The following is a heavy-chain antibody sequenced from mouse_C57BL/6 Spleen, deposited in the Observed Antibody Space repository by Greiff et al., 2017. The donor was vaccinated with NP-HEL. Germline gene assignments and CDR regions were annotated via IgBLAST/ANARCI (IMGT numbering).Heavy chain of an antibody. D-gene: IGHD2-4*01. J-gene: IGHJ2*01. CDR3: ARGGSTMSTTSPYYFDY. CDR2: ILPGSGST. Sequence: QVQLKESGAELMKPGASVKLSCKATGYTFTGYWIEWVKQRPGHGLEWIGEILPGSGSTNYNEKFKGKATFTADTSSNTAYMQLSSLTTEDSAIYYCARGGSTMSTTSPYYFDYWGQGTTLTVSS. CDR1: GYTFTGYW. V-gene: IGHV1-9*01.